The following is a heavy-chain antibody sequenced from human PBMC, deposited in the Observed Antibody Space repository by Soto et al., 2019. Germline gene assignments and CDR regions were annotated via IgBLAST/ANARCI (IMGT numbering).Heavy chain of an antibody. Sequence: QVQLQESGPGLVKPSETLSLTCTVSGGSISNYYWSWIRQPPGKGLEWIGYIFYSGSTKYNPSLKSRATRSIDTSKNQVSLKLSSVTAEDTAVYYCATLPRGHWGQGTLVTVSS. CDR3: ATLPRGH. V-gene: IGHV4-59*08. CDR2: IFYSGST. J-gene: IGHJ4*02. CDR1: GGSISNYY. D-gene: IGHD3-10*01.